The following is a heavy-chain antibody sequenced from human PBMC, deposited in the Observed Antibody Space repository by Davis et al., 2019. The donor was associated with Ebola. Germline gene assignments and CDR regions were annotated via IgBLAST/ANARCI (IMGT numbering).Heavy chain of an antibody. D-gene: IGHD3-3*01. CDR3: ARDGNYRITIFGVVYRSYGMDV. J-gene: IGHJ6*02. V-gene: IGHV3-23*01. CDR1: GFTFSSYA. CDR2: LSGSGGST. Sequence: GGSLRLSCAASGFTFSSYAMSWVRQAPGKGLEWVSALSGSGGSTYYADSVKGRFTISRDNAKNSLYLQMNSLRAEDTALYYCARDGNYRITIFGVVYRSYGMDVWGQGTTVTVSS.